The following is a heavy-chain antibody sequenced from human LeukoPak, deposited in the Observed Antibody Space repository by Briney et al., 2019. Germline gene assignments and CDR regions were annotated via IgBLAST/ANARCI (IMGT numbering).Heavy chain of an antibody. CDR2: IYYSGRT. V-gene: IGHV4-61*01. CDR1: GGSVSSGSYY. CDR3: ARDTYYYDSIPNAFDI. D-gene: IGHD3-22*01. Sequence: SETLSLTCTVSGGSVSSGSYYWSWIRQPPGKGLEWIGYIYYSGRTNYNPSLKSRVTISVDTSKSQFSLILSSVTAADTAVYYCARDTYYYDSIPNAFDIWGQGTMVTVSS. J-gene: IGHJ3*02.